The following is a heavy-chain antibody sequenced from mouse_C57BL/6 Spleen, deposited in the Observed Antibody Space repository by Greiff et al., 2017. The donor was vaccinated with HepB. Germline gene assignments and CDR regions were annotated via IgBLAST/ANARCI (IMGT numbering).Heavy chain of an antibody. CDR3: AREGGYDYDDGPWFAY. CDR2: IDPSDSET. Sequence: QVQLQQPGAELVRPGSSVKLSCKASGYTFTSYWMHWVKQRPIQGLEWIGNIDPSDSETHYNQKFKDKATLTVDKSSSTAYMQLSSLTSEDSAVYYWAREGGYDYDDGPWFAYWGQGTLVTVSA. V-gene: IGHV1-52*01. CDR1: GYTFTSYW. J-gene: IGHJ3*01. D-gene: IGHD2-4*01.